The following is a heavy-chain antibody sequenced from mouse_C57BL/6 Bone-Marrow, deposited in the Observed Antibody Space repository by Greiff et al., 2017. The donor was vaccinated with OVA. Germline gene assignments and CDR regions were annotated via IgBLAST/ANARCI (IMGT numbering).Heavy chain of an antibody. V-gene: IGHV1-75*01. CDR3: ARSLGRGRLGWFAY. D-gene: IGHD4-1*01. CDR2: IFPGSGST. Sequence: QVQLKESGPELVKPGASVKISCKASGYTFTDYYINWVKQRPGQGLEWIGWIFPGSGSTYYNEKFKGKATLTVDKSSSTAYMLLSSLTSEDSAVYFCARSLGRGRLGWFAYWGQGTLVTVSA. CDR1: GYTFTDYY. J-gene: IGHJ3*01.